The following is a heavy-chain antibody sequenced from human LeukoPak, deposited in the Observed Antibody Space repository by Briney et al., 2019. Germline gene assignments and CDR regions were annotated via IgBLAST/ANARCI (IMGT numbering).Heavy chain of an antibody. CDR3: AKEYDILTGYYAFDI. V-gene: IGHV3-30*04. D-gene: IGHD3-9*01. Sequence: GGSLRLSCAASGFTFSSYAMHWVRQAPGKGLEWVAVISYDGSNKYYADSVKGRFTISRDNSKNTLYLQMNSLRAEDTAVYYCAKEYDILTGYYAFDIWGQGTMVTVSS. J-gene: IGHJ3*02. CDR1: GFTFSSYA. CDR2: ISYDGSNK.